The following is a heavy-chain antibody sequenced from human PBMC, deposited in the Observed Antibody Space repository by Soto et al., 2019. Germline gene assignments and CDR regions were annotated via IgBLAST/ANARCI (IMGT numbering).Heavy chain of an antibody. D-gene: IGHD6-6*01. CDR1: GGSFSGYY. J-gene: IGHJ4*02. CDR2: INHSGST. CDR3: ARATLLRREMYSSSSGIDY. V-gene: IGHV4-34*01. Sequence: QVQLQQWVAGLLKPSETLSLTCAVYGGSFSGYYWSWIRQPPGTGLEWFGEINHSGSTNYNPSLKSRVTTSVDTSKDQFPLKRSSVTAADTAVYYCARATLLRREMYSSSSGIDYWGQGTLVTVSS.